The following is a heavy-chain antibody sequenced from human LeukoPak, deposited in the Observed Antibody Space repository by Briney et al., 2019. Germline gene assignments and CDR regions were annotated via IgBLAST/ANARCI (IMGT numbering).Heavy chain of an antibody. Sequence: PGGSLRLSCAASGFTFSSYAMHWVRQAPGKGLEWVAVISYDGSNKYYADSVEGRFTISRDNSKNTLYLQMNSLRAEDTAVYYCVRDFCNDLGDAFDIWGQETMVTVSS. V-gene: IGHV3-30-3*01. CDR2: ISYDGSNK. J-gene: IGHJ3*02. D-gene: IGHD3-3*01. CDR3: VRDFCNDLGDAFDI. CDR1: GFTFSSYA.